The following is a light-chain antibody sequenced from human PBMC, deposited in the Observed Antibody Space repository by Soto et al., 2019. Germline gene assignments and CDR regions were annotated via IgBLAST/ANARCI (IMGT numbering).Light chain of an antibody. CDR2: GNS. CDR3: QSYDSSLSGWV. J-gene: IGLJ3*02. Sequence: QSVLTQSPSVSGAPGQRVTISCTGSSSNIGAGYDVHWYQQLPGTAPELLFYGNSNRPSGVPDRFSGSKSGTSASLAITGLQAEDEADYYCQSYDSSLSGWVFGGGTKLTVL. CDR1: SSNIGAGYD. V-gene: IGLV1-40*01.